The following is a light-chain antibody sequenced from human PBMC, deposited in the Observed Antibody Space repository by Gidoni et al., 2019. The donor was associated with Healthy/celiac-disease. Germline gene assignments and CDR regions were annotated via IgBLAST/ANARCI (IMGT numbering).Light chain of an antibody. Sequence: SSELTQDPAVSVPLGQTVRITCQGDSLRRYYASWYQQKPGQAPVLVIYGKNNRPSGIPDRFSGSSSGNTASLTITGAQAEDEADYYCNSRDSSGNHLEVFGGGTKLTVL. CDR3: NSRDSSGNHLEV. CDR2: GKN. J-gene: IGLJ2*01. CDR1: SLRRYY. V-gene: IGLV3-19*01.